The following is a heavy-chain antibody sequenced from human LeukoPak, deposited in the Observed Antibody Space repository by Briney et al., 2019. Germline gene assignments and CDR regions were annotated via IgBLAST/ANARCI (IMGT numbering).Heavy chain of an antibody. CDR1: GFTFSSYS. Sequence: GGSLRLSCAASGFTFSSYSMNWVRQAPGKGLEWVSYISSSSSPIYYADSVKGRFTISRDNAKNSLYLQMNSLRDEDTAVYYCARYHDSMFPSLDYWGQGTLVTVSS. J-gene: IGHJ4*02. CDR2: ISSSSSPI. D-gene: IGHD2-2*01. CDR3: ARYHDSMFPSLDY. V-gene: IGHV3-48*02.